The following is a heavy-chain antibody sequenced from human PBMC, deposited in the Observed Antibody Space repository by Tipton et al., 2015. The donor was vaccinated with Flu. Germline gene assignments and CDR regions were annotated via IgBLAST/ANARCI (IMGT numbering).Heavy chain of an antibody. CDR3: ASFVRPYFTNGLDV. CDR2: VYQSGRT. CDR1: GASVSSSAYY. J-gene: IGHJ6*02. D-gene: IGHD3-10*02. Sequence: LRLSCTVSGASVSSSAYYWAWVRQPPGKGLEWRGNVYQSGRTSHNPSLKSRVTMSIDTSADQFFLNLKSVTAADTAVYFCASFVRPYFTNGLDVWGQGP. V-gene: IGHV4-39*07.